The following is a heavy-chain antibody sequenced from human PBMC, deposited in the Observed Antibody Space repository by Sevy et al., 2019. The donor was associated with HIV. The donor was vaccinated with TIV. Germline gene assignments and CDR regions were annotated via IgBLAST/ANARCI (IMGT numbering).Heavy chain of an antibody. CDR2: IKSKIDGATR. CDR1: GFTFSNAW. J-gene: IGHJ4*02. CDR3: ATGLCKSCFDF. D-gene: IGHD2-21*02. V-gene: IGHV3-15*01. Sequence: GGSLRLSCAASGFTFSNAWMSWVRQAPGKGLEWVGRIKSKIDGATRDLAAPVKGRVTISRDDSRNTMYLEMNRLKIYDTGLYLLATGLCKSCFDFWVRGTLVTVSS.